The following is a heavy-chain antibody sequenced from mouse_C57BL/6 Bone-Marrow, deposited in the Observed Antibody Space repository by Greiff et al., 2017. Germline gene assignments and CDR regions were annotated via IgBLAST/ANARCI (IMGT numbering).Heavy chain of an antibody. V-gene: IGHV1-15*01. D-gene: IGHD1-1*02. CDR3: TRGGLGSPWYFDV. CDR1: GYTFTDYE. Sequence: QVQLQQSGAELVRPGASVTLSCKASGYTFTDYEMHWVKQTPVHGLEWIGAIDPETGGTAYNQKFKGKAILTADKSSSTAYMELRSLTSEDSADYYCTRGGLGSPWYFDVWGTGTTVTVSS. CDR2: IDPETGGT. J-gene: IGHJ1*03.